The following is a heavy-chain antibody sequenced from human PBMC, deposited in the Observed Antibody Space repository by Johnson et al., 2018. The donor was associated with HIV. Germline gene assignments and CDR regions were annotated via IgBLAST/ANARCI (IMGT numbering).Heavy chain of an antibody. J-gene: IGHJ3*01. CDR2: CTWNGGST. CDR1: GFIFADYG. D-gene: IGHD1-26*01. CDR3: AKHLGSDAFDY. Sequence: VQLVESGGGVLRPGGSLRLSCEGFGFIFADYGLNWVRQAPGKGLEWVSGCTWNGGSTGYADHVTGRFIISRDNSNNTVYLQMNTLRADDTAVYYCAKHLGSDAFDYCGQGALVTVSS. V-gene: IGHV3-20*04.